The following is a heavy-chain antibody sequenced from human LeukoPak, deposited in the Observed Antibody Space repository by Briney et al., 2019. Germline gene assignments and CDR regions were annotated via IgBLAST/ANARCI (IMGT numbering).Heavy chain of an antibody. D-gene: IGHD1-26*01. CDR2: IYTSGST. CDR1: GGSISSDSSY. J-gene: IGHJ4*02. CDR3: ASGRGATGY. Sequence: PSETLSLTCSVSGGSISSDSSYWSWIRQPAGKGLEWIGRIYTSGSTNYNPSLKSRVTISIDTSKNQFSLKLSSVTAADTAVYYCASGRGATGYWGQGTLVTVSS. V-gene: IGHV4-61*02.